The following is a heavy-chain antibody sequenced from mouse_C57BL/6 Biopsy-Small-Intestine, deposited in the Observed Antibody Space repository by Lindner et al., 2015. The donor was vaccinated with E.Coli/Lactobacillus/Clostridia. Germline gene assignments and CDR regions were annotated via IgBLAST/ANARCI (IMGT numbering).Heavy chain of an antibody. CDR2: FDPEDGET. D-gene: IGHD1-1*02. CDR3: ATDYWGGTLVGPTTRCFDP. J-gene: IGHJ4*01. Sequence: SVKVSCKVSGYTLTELSMHWVRQAPGRGLEWMGTFDPEDGETIYAQKFQGRLTMTEDTSTDTAYMELSSLRSEDTALYYCATDYWGGTLVGPTTRCFDPWGQGTLVTVSS. CDR1: GYTLTELS. V-gene: IGHV1S29*02.